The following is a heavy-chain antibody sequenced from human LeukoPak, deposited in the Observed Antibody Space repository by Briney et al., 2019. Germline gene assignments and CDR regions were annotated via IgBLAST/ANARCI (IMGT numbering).Heavy chain of an antibody. CDR3: ARGPYHYDFWSPFDP. CDR2: IYPGDSNT. J-gene: IGHJ5*02. Sequence: GESLKISCKGSGYSFTSYWIGWVRQMPGKGLERMGIIYPGDSNTRYSPSFQGQVTISADKSISTAYLQWGSLKASDTAMYYCARGPYHYDFWSPFDPWGQGTLVTVSS. D-gene: IGHD3-3*01. V-gene: IGHV5-51*01. CDR1: GYSFTSYW.